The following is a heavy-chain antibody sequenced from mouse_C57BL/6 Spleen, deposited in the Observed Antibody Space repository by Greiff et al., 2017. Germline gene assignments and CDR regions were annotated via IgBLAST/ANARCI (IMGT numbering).Heavy chain of an antibody. D-gene: IGHD1-1*01. CDR1: GYNITSYD. J-gene: IGHJ4*01. V-gene: IGHV1-85*01. Sequence: VQLQQSGPELVKPGASVKLSCTASGYNITSYDIHWVKQRPGQGLEWIGRIYPRDGSTKYTAKFKGKATLTADTSSSTAYMELHSLTSEDSAVYICASSYYGSSFYAMDYWGQGTSVTVSS. CDR3: ASSYYGSSFYAMDY. CDR2: IYPRDGST.